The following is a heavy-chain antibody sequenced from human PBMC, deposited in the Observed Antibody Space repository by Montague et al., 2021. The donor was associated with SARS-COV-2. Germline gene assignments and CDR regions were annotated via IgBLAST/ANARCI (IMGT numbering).Heavy chain of an antibody. D-gene: IGHD6-13*01. CDR2: THTSGST. Sequence: SETLSLTCTVSGGSISSYYWSWIRQPAGKGLELIGRTHTSGSTNYNPSLRSRVTMSIDTSKNQFSLRLSSVTAADTAVYYCARDRGSAADKAFDNGGQGTLGTGSS. J-gene: IGHJ4*02. CDR1: GGSISSYY. CDR3: ARDRGSAADKAFDN. V-gene: IGHV4-4*07.